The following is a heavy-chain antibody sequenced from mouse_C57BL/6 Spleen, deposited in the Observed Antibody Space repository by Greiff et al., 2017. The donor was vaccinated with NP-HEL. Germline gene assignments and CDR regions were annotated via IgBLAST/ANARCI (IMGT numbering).Heavy chain of an antibody. CDR2: IYPGDGDT. CDR1: GYAFSSYW. Sequence: QVQLKHSGAELVKPGASVKISCKASGYAFSSYWMNWVKQRPGKGLEWIGQIYPGDGDTNYNGKFKGKATLTADKSSSTAYMQLSGLTSEDSAVYFCARGGTVAPFAYWGQGTLVTVSA. J-gene: IGHJ3*01. CDR3: ARGGTVAPFAY. D-gene: IGHD1-1*01. V-gene: IGHV1-80*01.